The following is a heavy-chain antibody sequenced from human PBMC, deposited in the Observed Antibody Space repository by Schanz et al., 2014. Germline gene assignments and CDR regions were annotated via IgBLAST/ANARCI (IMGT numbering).Heavy chain of an antibody. CDR3: ARENLNWEAFDI. V-gene: IGHV3-30*04. CDR1: GFIFSGYA. CDR2: ITYDGSNK. Sequence: QVQLVESGGGVVQPGNSLRLSCAASGFIFSGYAMIWVRQAPGKGLEWVAVITYDGSNKYYADSVKGRFTISRDNAKNSLYLEMTSLRGEDTAVYYCARENLNWEAFDIWGQGTVVTVSS. D-gene: IGHD7-27*01. J-gene: IGHJ3*02.